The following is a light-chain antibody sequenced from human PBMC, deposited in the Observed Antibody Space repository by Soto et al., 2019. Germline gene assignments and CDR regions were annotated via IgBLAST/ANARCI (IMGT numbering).Light chain of an antibody. CDR3: SSYTSSSTPYD. CDR1: SSDIGGYNY. V-gene: IGLV2-14*01. CDR2: DVS. J-gene: IGLJ1*01. Sequence: QSVLTQPASVSGSPGQSITIFCTGTSSDIGGYNYVSWYQQHPGKAPKLMIYDVSNRPSGVSNRFSGSKSGNTASLTISGLQAEDEADYYCSSYTSSSTPYDFGTGTKVTVL.